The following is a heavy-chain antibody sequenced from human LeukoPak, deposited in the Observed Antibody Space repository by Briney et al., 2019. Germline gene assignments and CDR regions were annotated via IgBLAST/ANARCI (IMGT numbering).Heavy chain of an antibody. D-gene: IGHD1-26*01. CDR3: ARCLVGAIEFDY. CDR2: INPNSGGT. CDR1: GYTFTSYY. V-gene: IGHV1-2*02. Sequence: RASVKVSCKASGYTFTSYYMHWVRQAPGQGLEWMGWINPNSGGTNYAQKLQGRVTMTTDTSTSTAYMELRSLRSDDTAVYYCARCLVGAIEFDYWGQGTLVTVSS. J-gene: IGHJ4*02.